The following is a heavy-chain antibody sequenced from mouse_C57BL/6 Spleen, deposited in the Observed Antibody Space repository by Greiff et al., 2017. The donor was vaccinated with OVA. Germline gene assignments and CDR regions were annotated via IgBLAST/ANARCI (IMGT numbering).Heavy chain of an antibody. D-gene: IGHD4-1*01. CDR3: ARDWDEGGFAY. Sequence: VQLQESGAELVKPGASVKISCKASGYAFSSYWMNWVKQRPGKGLEWIGQIYPGDGDTNYNGKFKGKATLTADKSSSTAYMQLSSLTSEDSAVYFCARDWDEGGFAYWGQGTLVTVSA. CDR2: IYPGDGDT. CDR1: GYAFSSYW. J-gene: IGHJ3*01. V-gene: IGHV1-80*01.